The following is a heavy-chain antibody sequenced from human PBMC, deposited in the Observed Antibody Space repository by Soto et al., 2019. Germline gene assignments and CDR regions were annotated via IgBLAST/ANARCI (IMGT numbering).Heavy chain of an antibody. CDR2: IYYSGST. V-gene: IGHV4-39*01. J-gene: IGHJ2*01. CDR1: GGSISSSSYY. Sequence: QLQLQESGPGLVKPSETLSLTCTVSGGSISSSSYYWGWIRQPPGKGLEWIGSIYYSGSTYYNPSLKSRVTISVDTSKNQFSLKLSSVTAADTAVYYCARKPQVGDYGDYDPDWYFDLWGRGTLVTVSS. CDR3: ARKPQVGDYGDYDPDWYFDL. D-gene: IGHD4-17*01.